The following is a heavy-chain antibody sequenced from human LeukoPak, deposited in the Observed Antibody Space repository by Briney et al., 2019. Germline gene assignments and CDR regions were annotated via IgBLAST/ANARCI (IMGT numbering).Heavy chain of an antibody. CDR3: AKKGSYGSGGGGYYFDY. D-gene: IGHD3-10*01. Sequence: SQTLSLTCTVSGGSISSGGYYWSWIRQHPGKGLEWIGYIYYSGSTYYNPSLKSRVTISVDTSKNQFSLKLSSVTAADTAVYYCAKKGSYGSGGGGYYFDYWGQGTLVTVSS. CDR1: GGSISSGGYY. V-gene: IGHV4-31*03. CDR2: IYYSGST. J-gene: IGHJ4*02.